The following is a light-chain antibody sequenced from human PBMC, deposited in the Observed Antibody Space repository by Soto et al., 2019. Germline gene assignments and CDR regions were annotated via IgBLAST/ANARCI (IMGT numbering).Light chain of an antibody. CDR2: DVT. Sequence: QSALTQPRSVSGSPGQSLTISCTGTSSDVGGYNYVSWYQQHPGKAPKLMIYDVTKWPSGVPDRFSGSKSGNPASLTISGLQAEDEGDYYCCSHAGSYTYVFGTGTKLTVL. CDR3: CSHAGSYTYV. J-gene: IGLJ1*01. CDR1: SSDVGGYNY. V-gene: IGLV2-11*01.